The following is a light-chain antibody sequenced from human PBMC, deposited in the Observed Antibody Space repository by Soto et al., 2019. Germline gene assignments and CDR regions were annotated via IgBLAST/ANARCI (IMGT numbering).Light chain of an antibody. CDR1: SSDVGGYNH. CDR3: NSHTSSGFRV. V-gene: IGLV2-14*01. CDR2: EVS. J-gene: IGLJ1*01. Sequence: QSALTQPASVSGSPGQSINISCTGTSSDVGGYNHVSWYQHHPGKAPKLMIYEVSNRPSGVSNRFSGSKSGYTASLTISGLQAEDEADYYCNSHTSSGFRVFGTGTKVTGL.